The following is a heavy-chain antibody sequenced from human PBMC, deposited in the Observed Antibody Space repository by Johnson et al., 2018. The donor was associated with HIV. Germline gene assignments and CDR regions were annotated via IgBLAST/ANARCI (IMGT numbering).Heavy chain of an antibody. D-gene: IGHD3-10*01. J-gene: IGHJ3*02. CDR1: GFIFSTYG. CDR3: ARGGYGSGSYFDDAFDI. V-gene: IGHV3-30*03. CDR2: ISFDGSNK. Sequence: QVQLVESGGGVVQPGRSLRLSCAASGFIFSTYGMHWVRQAPGTGLEWVAVISFDGSNKDYPDSVKGRFTISRDNSKNTLYLQINSLRAQDTAVYYCARGGYGSGSYFDDAFDIWGQGTMVTVSS.